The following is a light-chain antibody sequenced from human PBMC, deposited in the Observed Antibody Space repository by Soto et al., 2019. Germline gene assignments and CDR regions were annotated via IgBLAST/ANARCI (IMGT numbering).Light chain of an antibody. CDR2: GAS. CDR1: QSITRD. V-gene: IGKV3-15*01. J-gene: IGKJ5*01. Sequence: EIVMTQSPGTLSVSPGDRATLSCRASQSITRDLAWYQHKRGQAPRLLIHGASNRAAGIPARFSGSGSGTEFTLTISSLQSEDFAVYYCQQYNYWPQTVGQGTRLESK. CDR3: QQYNYWPQT.